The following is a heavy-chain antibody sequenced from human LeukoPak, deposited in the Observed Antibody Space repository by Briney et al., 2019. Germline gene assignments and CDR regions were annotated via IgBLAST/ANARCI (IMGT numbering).Heavy chain of an antibody. D-gene: IGHD5-24*01. CDR1: AYSSSSYW. CDR3: ARRGDGYNSAISSFDY. Sequence: GESLKISCNGSAYSSSSYWIAWVRHMPGKGREWMGTIYPGDSDTRYSTSSQGQVTISADKSISTAYLQWSSLKASDTAMYYCARRGDGYNSAISSFDYWGQGTLVIVSS. V-gene: IGHV5-51*01. J-gene: IGHJ4*02. CDR2: IYPGDSDT.